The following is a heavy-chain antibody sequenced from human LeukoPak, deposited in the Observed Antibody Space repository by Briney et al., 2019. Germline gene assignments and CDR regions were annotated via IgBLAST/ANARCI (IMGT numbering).Heavy chain of an antibody. CDR3: ACLHRNVSGQDY. J-gene: IGHJ4*02. CDR1: GYTFTSYA. D-gene: IGHD6-19*01. Sequence: GASVKVSCKASGYTFTSYAMRWVRQAPGQRLEWMGWINAGNGNTKYSQKFQGRVTITRDTSISTAHMELSRLRSDDTAVYYCACLHRNVSGQDYWGQGTLVTVSP. CDR2: INAGNGNT. V-gene: IGHV1-3*01.